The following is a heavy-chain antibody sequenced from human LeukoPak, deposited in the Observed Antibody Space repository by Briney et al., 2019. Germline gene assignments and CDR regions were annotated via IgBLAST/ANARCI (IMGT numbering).Heavy chain of an antibody. CDR1: GFTFSSYA. CDR3: ARSPWGLGLLLRYFDY. Sequence: GGSLRLSCAASGFTFSSYAMSWVRQAPGKGLEWVSSISSSSSYIYYADSVKGRFTISRDNAKNSLYLQMNSLRAEDTAVYYWARSPWGLGLLLRYFDYWGQGTLVTVSS. V-gene: IGHV3-21*01. J-gene: IGHJ4*02. CDR2: ISSSSSYI. D-gene: IGHD2-15*01.